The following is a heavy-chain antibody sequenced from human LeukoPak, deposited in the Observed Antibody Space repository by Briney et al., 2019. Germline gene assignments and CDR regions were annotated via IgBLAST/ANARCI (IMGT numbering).Heavy chain of an antibody. CDR2: ISWNSGSI. D-gene: IGHD6-13*01. CDR1: GFTFSSYA. V-gene: IGHV3-9*01. J-gene: IGHJ4*02. CDR3: AKDSARSWSYFDY. Sequence: GGSLRLSCAASGFTFSSYAMSWVRQAPGKGLEWVSGISWNSGSIGYADSVKGRFTISRDNAKNSLYLQMNSLRAEDTALYYCAKDSARSWSYFDYWGQGTLVTVSS.